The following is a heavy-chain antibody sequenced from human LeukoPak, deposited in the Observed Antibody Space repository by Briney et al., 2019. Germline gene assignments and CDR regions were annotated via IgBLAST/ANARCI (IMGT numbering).Heavy chain of an antibody. CDR1: GFIVSSNY. D-gene: IGHD2-2*01. V-gene: IGHV3-53*01. CDR3: ACGSTHLYYYYMDA. J-gene: IGHJ6*03. CDR2: IYSGGST. Sequence: GGSLRLSRAASGFIVSSNYMSWVRQAPGKGLEWVSVIYSGGSTYYADSVKGRFTISRDNSKNTLYLQMNSLRAEDTAVYYCACGSTHLYYYYMDAWGKGTTVTVSS.